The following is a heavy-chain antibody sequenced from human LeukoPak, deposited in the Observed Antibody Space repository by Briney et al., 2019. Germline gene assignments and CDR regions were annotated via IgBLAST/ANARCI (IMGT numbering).Heavy chain of an antibody. D-gene: IGHD7-27*01. CDR1: GFTFSSYG. V-gene: IGHV3-33*01. Sequence: GGSLRLSCVASGFTFSSYGMHWGRQGPGKGLEWVAVIWYDGSNKFYADSVKGRFTISRDNSKNTLYLQMNSLRVEDTAVYYCTRGWFWTKTGDVTLGAFDIWGQGTMVTVSS. CDR2: IWYDGSNK. CDR3: TRGWFWTKTGDVTLGAFDI. J-gene: IGHJ3*02.